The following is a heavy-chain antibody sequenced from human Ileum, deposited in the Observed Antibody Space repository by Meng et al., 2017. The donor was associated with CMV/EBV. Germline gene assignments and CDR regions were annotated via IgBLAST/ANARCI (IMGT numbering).Heavy chain of an antibody. V-gene: IGHV1-8*01. D-gene: IGHD3-3*01. Sequence: ASVKVSCKASGYNFISYDINWVRQAAGQGLEGMGWMNTNKNNAGFAQKFQGRVTMPRETSISTAYMELSSLSSEDTAVYYCARGPGFWSGNYYYYYYGMDVWGQGTAVTVSS. J-gene: IGHJ6*02. CDR2: MNTNKNNA. CDR1: GYNFISYD. CDR3: ARGPGFWSGNYYYYYYGMDV.